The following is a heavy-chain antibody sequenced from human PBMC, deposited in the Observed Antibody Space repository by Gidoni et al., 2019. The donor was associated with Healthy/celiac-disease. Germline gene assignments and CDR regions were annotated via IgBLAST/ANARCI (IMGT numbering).Heavy chain of an antibody. Sequence: QVQLQQWGAGLLKPSETLSRTCAVYGGPFSGYYWSLVRQPPGKGLEWIGEINHSGSTNYNPSLKRRVTISVDTSKNQFSLKLSSVTAADTAVYYCARGRGPIVRYFDYWGQGTLVTVSS. J-gene: IGHJ4*02. V-gene: IGHV4-34*01. CDR1: GGPFSGYY. CDR3: ARGRGPIVRYFDY. CDR2: INHSGST. D-gene: IGHD3-22*01.